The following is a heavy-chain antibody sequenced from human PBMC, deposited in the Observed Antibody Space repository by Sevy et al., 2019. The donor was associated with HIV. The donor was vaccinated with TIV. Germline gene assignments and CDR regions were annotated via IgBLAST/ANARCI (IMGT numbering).Heavy chain of an antibody. Sequence: SETLSLTCTVSGDSFSSYFWAWIRQPAGKGLGWIGRINTSGSTNYNPSLKSRVTMSVDTSKSQFSLKVTSLTAAGTAIYFCARSNWVTATNGFSKSYYFDYWGQGSLVTVSS. V-gene: IGHV4-4*07. CDR3: ARSNWVTATNGFSKSYYFDY. CDR2: INTSGST. J-gene: IGHJ4*02. CDR1: GDSFSSYF. D-gene: IGHD7-27*01.